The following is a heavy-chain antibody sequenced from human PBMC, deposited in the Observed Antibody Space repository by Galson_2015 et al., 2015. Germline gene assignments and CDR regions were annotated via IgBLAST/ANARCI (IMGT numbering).Heavy chain of an antibody. CDR2: ISYDGSNE. V-gene: IGHV3-30-3*01. Sequence: SLRLSCAASGFTFSSYAMHWVRQAPGKGLEWVGFISYDGSNEYYSDSVKGRFTISRDNSKSTLYLQMNRPRAEDTAAYHCARARYTGSFDRWGQGTLVTVSS. CDR3: ARARYTGSFDR. D-gene: IGHD5-18*01. CDR1: GFTFSSYA. J-gene: IGHJ4*02.